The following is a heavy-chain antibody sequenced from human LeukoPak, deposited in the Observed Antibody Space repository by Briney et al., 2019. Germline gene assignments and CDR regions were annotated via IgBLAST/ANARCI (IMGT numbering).Heavy chain of an antibody. V-gene: IGHV4-59*08. J-gene: IGHJ4*02. CDR2: IYYSGST. CDR3: ARHKDGVTSFDY. Sequence: SETLSLTCTVSGGSISSYYWSWIRQPPGKGLEWIGYIYYSGSTNYNPSLKSRVTISVDTSKNQFSLRLSSVTAADTAVYYCARHKDGVTSFDYWGQGTLVTVSS. CDR1: GGSISSYY. D-gene: IGHD2-21*02.